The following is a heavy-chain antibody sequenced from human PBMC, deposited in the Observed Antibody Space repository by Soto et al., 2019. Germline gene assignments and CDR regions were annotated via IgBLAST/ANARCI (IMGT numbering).Heavy chain of an antibody. Sequence: GASVKVSCKASGYTFTSYGISWVRQAPGQGLEWMGWISAYNGNTNYAQKLQGRVTMTTDTSTSTAYMELRGLRSDDTAVYYCARVRQLAGSSYYYMDVWGKGTTVTV. D-gene: IGHD6-6*01. CDR1: GYTFTSYG. V-gene: IGHV1-18*01. J-gene: IGHJ6*03. CDR2: ISAYNGNT. CDR3: ARVRQLAGSSYYYMDV.